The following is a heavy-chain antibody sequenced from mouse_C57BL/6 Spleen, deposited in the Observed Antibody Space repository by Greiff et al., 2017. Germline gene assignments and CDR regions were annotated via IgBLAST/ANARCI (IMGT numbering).Heavy chain of an antibody. CDR1: GYAFSSSW. J-gene: IGHJ2*01. CDR3: ARDYGSRKDVDY. V-gene: IGHV1-82*01. D-gene: IGHD1-1*01. Sequence: VQLQESGPELVKPGASVKISCKASGYAFSSSWMNWVKQRPGKGLEWIGRIYPGDGDTNYNGTFKGKATLTADKSSSTAYMQLSSLTSEDSAVYCCARDYGSRKDVDYWGQGTTLTVSS. CDR2: IYPGDGDT.